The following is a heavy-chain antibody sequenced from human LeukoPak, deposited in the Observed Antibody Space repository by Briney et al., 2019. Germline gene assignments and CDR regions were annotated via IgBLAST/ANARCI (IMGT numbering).Heavy chain of an antibody. J-gene: IGHJ4*02. D-gene: IGHD1-26*01. CDR1: GGSISSGSYY. CDR3: ARVGRDRGYYFDY. V-gene: IGHV4-61*02. Sequence: PSETLSLTCTVSGGSISSGSYYWSWIRQPAGKGLEWIGRIYTSGSTNYNPSLKSRVTISVDTSKNQFSLKLSSVTAADTAVYYCARVGRDRGYYFDYWGQGTLVTVSS. CDR2: IYTSGST.